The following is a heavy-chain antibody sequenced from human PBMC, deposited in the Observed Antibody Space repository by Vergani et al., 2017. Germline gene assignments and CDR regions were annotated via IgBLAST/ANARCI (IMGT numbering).Heavy chain of an antibody. D-gene: IGHD1-1*01. V-gene: IGHV3-21*01. CDR2: ISGSSSYV. CDR3: ARDWAGTTVAFDY. CDR1: GFSFSSYS. Sequence: VQLEESGGGVVQPGRSLRLSCAASGFSFSSYSMNWVRQAPGKGLEWVASISGSSSYVFYRDSVEGRFTITRDNAKKSVYLQMNSLRAEDTAMYYCARDWAGTTVAFDYWGQGTLVTVSS. J-gene: IGHJ4*02.